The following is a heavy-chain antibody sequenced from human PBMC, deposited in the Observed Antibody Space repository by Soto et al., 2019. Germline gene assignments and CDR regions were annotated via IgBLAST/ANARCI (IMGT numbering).Heavy chain of an antibody. CDR2: ISWNSGSL. CDR3: AKGPGHYYYYYMDV. V-gene: IGHV3-9*01. J-gene: IGHJ6*03. Sequence: EVQLVESGGGLVQPGRSLRLSCAASGFKFDDYAMHWVRQAPGKGLEWVAGISWNSGSLGYADSVKGRFTISRDNAKNSLYLQMNSLRDDDTASYSCAKGPGHYYYYYMDVSGKGTTVTVSS. CDR1: GFKFDDYA.